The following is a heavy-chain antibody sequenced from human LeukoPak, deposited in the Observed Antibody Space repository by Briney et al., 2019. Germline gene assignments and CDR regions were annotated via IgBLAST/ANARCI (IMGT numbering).Heavy chain of an antibody. Sequence: GGSLRLSCAASGFTFSSYWMHWDRQAPGKGLVWVSRINSDGSSTSYADSVKGRFTISRDNAKNALYLQMNSLRAEDTAVYYCVRERGPNWFDPWGQGTLVTVSS. CDR3: VRERGPNWFDP. J-gene: IGHJ5*02. CDR2: INSDGSST. CDR1: GFTFSSYW. V-gene: IGHV3-74*01.